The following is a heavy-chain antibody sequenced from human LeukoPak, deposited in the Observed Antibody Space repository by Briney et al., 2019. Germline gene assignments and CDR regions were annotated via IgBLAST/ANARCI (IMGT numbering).Heavy chain of an antibody. J-gene: IGHJ5*02. V-gene: IGHV4-34*01. Sequence: SETLSPTCAVYGGSFSGYYWGWIRQPPGKWLEWIGEINHSGSTNYNPSLKSRVTISVDTSKNQFSLKLSSVTAADTAVYYCARGRRPKTNWFDPWGQGTLVTVST. CDR1: GGSFSGYY. D-gene: IGHD6-6*01. CDR2: INHSGST. CDR3: ARGRRPKTNWFDP.